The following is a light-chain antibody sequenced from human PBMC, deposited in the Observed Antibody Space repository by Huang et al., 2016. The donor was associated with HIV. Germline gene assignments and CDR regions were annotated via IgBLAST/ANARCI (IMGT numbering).Light chain of an antibody. CDR1: QSVASNQ. V-gene: IGKV3-20*01. Sequence: EIVLTQSPGSLSLSPGDTATLSCRASQSVASNQLAWYQQKPGQAPWLLIYGASNRATGIPDRFSGSGSGTDFNFTITRLEPEDFAVYFCQQYDSSPATFGRGTQLEIK. J-gene: IGKJ2*01. CDR2: GAS. CDR3: QQYDSSPAT.